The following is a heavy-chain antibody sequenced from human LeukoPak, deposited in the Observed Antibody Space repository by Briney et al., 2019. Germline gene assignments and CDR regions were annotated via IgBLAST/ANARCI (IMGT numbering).Heavy chain of an antibody. J-gene: IGHJ4*02. D-gene: IGHD5-12*01. CDR3: ARVATTTNPPQRPFDY. V-gene: IGHV4-38-2*01. Sequence: KPSETLSLTCAVSGYSIISGYYWGWIRQPPGKGLEWIGSIYYSGSTYYNPSLKSRVTISVDTSKNQFSLKLSSVTAADTAVYYCARVATTTNPPQRPFDYWGQATLVTVSS. CDR2: IYYSGST. CDR1: GYSIISGYY.